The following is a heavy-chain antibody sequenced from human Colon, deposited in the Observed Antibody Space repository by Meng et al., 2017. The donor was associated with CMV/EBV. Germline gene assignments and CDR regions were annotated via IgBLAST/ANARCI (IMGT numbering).Heavy chain of an antibody. J-gene: IGHJ4*02. CDR2: IRPSGGST. V-gene: IGHV1-46*01. D-gene: IGHD3-22*01. CDR3: ARDPGLGRSDY. CDR1: GYTFITHF. Sequence: SCKTSGYTFITHFVHWVREAPGQGLEWMGMIRPSGGSTTYARKFQGRVTITRNTSTSTVYMELSSLTSDDTAVYYCARDPGLGRSDYWGQGTLVTVSS.